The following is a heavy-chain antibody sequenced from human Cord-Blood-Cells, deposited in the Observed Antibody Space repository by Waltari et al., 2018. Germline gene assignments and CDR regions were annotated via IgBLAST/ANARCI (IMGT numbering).Heavy chain of an antibody. CDR1: GFTFDDYA. CDR2: ISWDSGSI. D-gene: IGHD3-10*01. CDR3: AKGDMEGVITFFDY. V-gene: IGHV3-9*01. Sequence: EVQLVASGGGLVQLGRYLRLSCAASGFTFDDYAMLWVRQAPGKGLEWVSGISWDSGSIGYADSVKGRFTISRDNAKNSLYLQMNSLRAEDTALYYCAKGDMEGVITFFDYWGQGTLVTVSS. J-gene: IGHJ4*02.